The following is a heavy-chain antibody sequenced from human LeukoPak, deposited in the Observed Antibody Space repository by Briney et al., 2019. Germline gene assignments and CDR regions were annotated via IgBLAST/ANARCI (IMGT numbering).Heavy chain of an antibody. J-gene: IGHJ4*02. V-gene: IGHV1-18*01. Sequence: ASVKVSCAASGYTFTTYGVSWVRQAPGQGLEWMGWISAYTGNTNYAQKLQGRVTMTTDTSTSTAYMELRSLRSDDTAVYYCARGQSGSYLSPSDYWGQGTLVTVSS. D-gene: IGHD1-26*01. CDR3: ARGQSGSYLSPSDY. CDR2: ISAYTGNT. CDR1: GYTFTTYG.